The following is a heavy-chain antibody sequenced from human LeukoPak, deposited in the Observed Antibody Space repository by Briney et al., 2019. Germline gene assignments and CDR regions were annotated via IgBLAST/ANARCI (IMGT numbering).Heavy chain of an antibody. D-gene: IGHD3-10*02. V-gene: IGHV3-48*04. CDR1: GFTFNSYS. J-gene: IGHJ6*04. Sequence: GGSLRLSCAASGFTFNSYSMNWVRQAPGKGLEWVSYISSSGSTIYYADSVKGRFTISRDNAKNSLYLQMNSLRAEDTAVYYCAELGITMIGGVWGKGTTVTISS. CDR2: ISSSGSTI. CDR3: AELGITMIGGV.